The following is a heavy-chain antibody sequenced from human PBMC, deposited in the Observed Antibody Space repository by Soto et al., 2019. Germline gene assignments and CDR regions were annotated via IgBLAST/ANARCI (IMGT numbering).Heavy chain of an antibody. D-gene: IGHD3-3*01. CDR3: ASESQNLYYNFWSGYYNF. CDR2: IHDSGST. Sequence: QVQLQESGPGLVKPSETLSLTCTVSGGSISSGGHYWNWIRQYPGKGLEWIGYIHDSGSTYYNPSLKSRVIISLDSSKNLFSLKLTSVTAADTAVYFCASESQNLYYNFWSGYYNFWGQGTLVTGSS. V-gene: IGHV4-31*03. J-gene: IGHJ4*02. CDR1: GGSISSGGHY.